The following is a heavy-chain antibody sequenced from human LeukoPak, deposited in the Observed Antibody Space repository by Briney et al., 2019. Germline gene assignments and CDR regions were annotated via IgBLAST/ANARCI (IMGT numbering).Heavy chain of an antibody. J-gene: IGHJ4*02. D-gene: IGHD5-18*01. Sequence: SVKVSCKASGYTFTGYYMHWVRQAPGQGLEWMGRIIPILGIANYAQKFQGRVTITADKSTSTAYMELSSLRSEDTAVYYCARGDSLYSYGPDYWGQGTLVTVSS. CDR3: ARGDSLYSYGPDY. CDR2: IIPILGIA. V-gene: IGHV1-69*04. CDR1: GYTFTGYY.